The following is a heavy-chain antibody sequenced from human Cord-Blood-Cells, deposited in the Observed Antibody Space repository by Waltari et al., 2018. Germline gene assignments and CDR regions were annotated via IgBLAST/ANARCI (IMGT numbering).Heavy chain of an antibody. Sequence: EVQLLESGGGLVQPGGSLRLSCAASGFTFRSYALSWVRQDPGKGLEWVSAISGSGGSTYYADSVKGRFTISRDNSKNTLYLQMNSLRAEDTAVYYCAKDITIFGVVIIDYWGQGTLVTVSS. V-gene: IGHV3-23*01. D-gene: IGHD3-3*01. CDR1: GFTFRSYA. CDR2: ISGSGGST. J-gene: IGHJ4*02. CDR3: AKDITIFGVVIIDY.